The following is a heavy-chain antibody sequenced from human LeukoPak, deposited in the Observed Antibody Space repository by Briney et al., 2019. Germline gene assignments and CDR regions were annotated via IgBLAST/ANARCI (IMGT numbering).Heavy chain of an antibody. CDR2: ISSSSSTI. J-gene: IGHJ3*02. V-gene: IGHV3-48*04. CDR3: AREGCSGGSCYSGASDI. D-gene: IGHD2-15*01. CDR1: GFTFSSYS. Sequence: GGSLRLSCAASGFTFSSYSMNWVRQAPGKGLEWVSYISSSSSTIYYADSVKGRFTISRDNAKNSLYLQMNSLRAEDTAVYYCAREGCSGGSCYSGASDIWGQGTMVTVSS.